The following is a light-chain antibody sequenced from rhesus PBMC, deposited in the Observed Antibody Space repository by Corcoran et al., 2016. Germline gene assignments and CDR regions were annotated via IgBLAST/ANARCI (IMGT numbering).Light chain of an antibody. V-gene: IGKV1-36*02. CDR3: LQGYTTPYS. Sequence: DIQMTQSPSSLSASVGDRVTITCRASQGISDFLSWYQQKPGKVPKRLIYYASSLESGVPSRFSGSGSGTEFPLTISSLQPEDFAVYYCLQGYTTPYSFGQGTKVELK. CDR2: YAS. CDR1: QGISDF. J-gene: IGKJ2*01.